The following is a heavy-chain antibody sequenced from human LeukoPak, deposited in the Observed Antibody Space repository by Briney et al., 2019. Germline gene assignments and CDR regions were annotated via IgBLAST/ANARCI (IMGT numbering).Heavy chain of an antibody. CDR2: VYYSGST. CDR3: ARSYGSGNYFDY. V-gene: IGHV4-59*01. J-gene: IGHJ4*02. D-gene: IGHD3-10*01. Sequence: SETLSLTCTVSGGSMSTKYWSWIRQPPGKGLEWIGYVYYSGSTNCNPSFKSRVTISVDTSKNQFSLKLSSVTAADTAVYYCARSYGSGNYFDYWGQGTLVTVSS. CDR1: GGSMSTKY.